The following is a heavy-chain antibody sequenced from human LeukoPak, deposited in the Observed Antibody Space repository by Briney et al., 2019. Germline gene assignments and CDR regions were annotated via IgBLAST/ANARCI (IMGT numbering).Heavy chain of an antibody. V-gene: IGHV4-61*02. D-gene: IGHD3-16*01. CDR3: ARVPHGGADL. CDR2: IYTSGST. CDR1: GGSISSGSYY. Sequence: KPSQTLSLTCTVSGGSISSGSYYWSWIRQPAGKGLEWIGRIYTSGSTNYNPSLKSRVTMSVDTSKNQFSLKLSSVTAADTAVYYRARVPHGGADLWGRGTLVTVSS. J-gene: IGHJ2*01.